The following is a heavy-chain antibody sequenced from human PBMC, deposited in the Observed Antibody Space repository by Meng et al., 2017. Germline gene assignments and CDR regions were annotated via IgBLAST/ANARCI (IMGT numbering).Heavy chain of an antibody. CDR2: IKSKTDGGTT. D-gene: IGHD3-22*01. V-gene: IGHV3-15*01. CDR1: GFTFSNAW. J-gene: IGHJ4*02. Sequence: GESLKISCAASGFTFSNAWMSWVRQAPGKGLEWVGRIKSKTDGGTTDYAAPVKGRFTISRDDSKNTLYLQMNSLRAEDTAVYYCAKAHKYYYDSSGYWDFDYWGQGTLVTVSS. CDR3: AKAHKYYYDSSGYWDFDY.